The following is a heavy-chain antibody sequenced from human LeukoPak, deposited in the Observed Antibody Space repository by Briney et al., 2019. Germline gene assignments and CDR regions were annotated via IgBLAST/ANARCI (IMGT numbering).Heavy chain of an antibody. CDR1: KFTFSSYW. Sequence: GGSLRLSCAASKFTFSSYWMHWVRQAPGKGLVWVSRINSDGSQPNYADSVKGRFTISRDNAENTPYLQMDSLRAEDTAVYYCARDPLSSSSFDLWGQGTLVTVSS. J-gene: IGHJ4*02. CDR2: INSDGSQP. D-gene: IGHD6-13*01. CDR3: ARDPLSSSSFDL. V-gene: IGHV3-74*01.